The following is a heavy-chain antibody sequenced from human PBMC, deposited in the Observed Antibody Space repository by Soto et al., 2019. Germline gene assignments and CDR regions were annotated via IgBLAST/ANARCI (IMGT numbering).Heavy chain of an antibody. CDR1: GYSFTIYG. V-gene: IGHV1-18*01. D-gene: IGHD2-15*01. Sequence: QVQLVQSGAEVKKPRASVRVSCKASGYSFTIYGITWVRQAPGQGPEWMGWISTYDGNTNYAQNFQGRVSMARDTSTSTAYMELRSLRSDDTAVYYCARDRGRSCIGGTCPFDYWGQGTLVTVSS. CDR3: ARDRGRSCIGGTCPFDY. J-gene: IGHJ4*02. CDR2: ISTYDGNT.